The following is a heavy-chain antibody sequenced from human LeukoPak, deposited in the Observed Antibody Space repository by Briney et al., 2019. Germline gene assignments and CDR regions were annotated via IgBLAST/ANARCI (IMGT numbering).Heavy chain of an antibody. CDR3: ARRPIAAGGINNWFGP. Sequence: GESPKILCKGSGYSFTSYCNGWGRQLPGTSVEGMGSIYPGDCGTRYSPSFQGQVTISADKSINPAYLQWSSLKASDTAMYYCARRPIAAGGINNWFGPWGQGHLVTVSS. CDR1: GYSFTSYC. CDR2: IYPGDCGT. J-gene: IGHJ5*02. V-gene: IGHV5-51*01. D-gene: IGHD6-13*01.